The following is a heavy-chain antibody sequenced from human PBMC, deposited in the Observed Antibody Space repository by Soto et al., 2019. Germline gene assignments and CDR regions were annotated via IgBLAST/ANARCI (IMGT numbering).Heavy chain of an antibody. CDR3: AKALGSREYSSSSPIGYFDY. J-gene: IGHJ4*02. Sequence: GGSLRLSCAASGFTFSSYAMSWVRQAPGKGLEWVSAISGSGGSTYYADSVKGRFTISRDNSKNTLYLQMNSLRAEDTAVYYCAKALGSREYSSSSPIGYFDYWGQGTLVTVSS. CDR1: GFTFSSYA. V-gene: IGHV3-23*01. D-gene: IGHD6-6*01. CDR2: ISGSGGST.